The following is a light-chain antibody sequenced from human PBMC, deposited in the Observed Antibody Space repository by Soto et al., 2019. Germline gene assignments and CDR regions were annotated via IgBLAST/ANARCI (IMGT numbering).Light chain of an antibody. CDR2: AVS. CDR3: CSYTSRTTYV. V-gene: IGLV2-14*01. J-gene: IGLJ1*01. CDR1: ASDVGGYNY. Sequence: QSALTQPASVSGSPGQSITISCTGTASDVGGYNYVSWYQQHPGKAPKLMIHAVSNRPSGISSRSSGSKSGNTASLTISGLQSEDEADYFCCSYTSRTTYVFGTGTKVTVL.